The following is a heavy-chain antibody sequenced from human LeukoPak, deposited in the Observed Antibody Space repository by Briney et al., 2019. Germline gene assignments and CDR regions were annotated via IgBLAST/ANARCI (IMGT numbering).Heavy chain of an antibody. V-gene: IGHV5-51*01. CDR1: GYSINNYW. Sequence: RGESLKISCKGSGYSINNYWIGWVRQMPGKGLEWMGIIYPADSDIRYSPSFQGQVTISADKSISTAYLQWGSLKASDTAMYYCARQEYCSGGSCYTWFDPWGQGTLVTVSS. CDR3: ARQEYCSGGSCYTWFDP. J-gene: IGHJ5*02. CDR2: IYPADSDI. D-gene: IGHD2-15*01.